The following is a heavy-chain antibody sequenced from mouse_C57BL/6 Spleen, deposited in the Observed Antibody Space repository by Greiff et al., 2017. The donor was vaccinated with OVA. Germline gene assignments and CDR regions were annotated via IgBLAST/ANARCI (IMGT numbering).Heavy chain of an antibody. CDR2: IDPANGNT. Sequence: VQLQQSVAELVRPGASVKLSCTASGFNIKNTYMHWVKQRPEQGLEWIGRIDPANGNTKYDPKFQGKATITADTSSNTAYLQLSSLTSEDTAIYYCASPIYYDYDWFAYWGQGTLVTVSA. CDR1: GFNIKNTY. D-gene: IGHD2-4*01. J-gene: IGHJ3*01. CDR3: ASPIYYDYDWFAY. V-gene: IGHV14-3*01.